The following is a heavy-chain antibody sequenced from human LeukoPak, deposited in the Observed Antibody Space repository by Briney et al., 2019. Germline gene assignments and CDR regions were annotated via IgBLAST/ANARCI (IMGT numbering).Heavy chain of an antibody. CDR3: AKDTGSIAAAGTNFDY. CDR2: ISWNSGSI. D-gene: IGHD6-13*01. CDR1: GFTFDDYA. V-gene: IGHV3-9*03. J-gene: IGHJ4*02. Sequence: GGFLRLSCAASGFTFDDYAMHWVRQAPGKGLEWVSGISWNSGSIGYADSVKGRFTISRDNAKNSLYLQMNSLRAEDMALYYCAKDTGSIAAAGTNFDYWGQGTLVTVSS.